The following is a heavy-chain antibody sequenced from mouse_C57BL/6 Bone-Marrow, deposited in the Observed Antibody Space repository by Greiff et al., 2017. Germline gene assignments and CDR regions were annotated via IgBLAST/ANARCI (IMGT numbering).Heavy chain of an antibody. D-gene: IGHD1-1*01. CDR3: TRGSTTVVFDY. V-gene: IGHV14-4*01. Sequence: EVQLQQSGAELVRPGASVKLSCTASGFNIKDDYMHWVQQRPEQGLEWIGWIDPENGDTEYASKFQGKATITADTSSNTAYLQLSSLTSEDTAVYYCTRGSTTVVFDYWGQGTTLTVSA. J-gene: IGHJ2*01. CDR2: IDPENGDT. CDR1: GFNIKDDY.